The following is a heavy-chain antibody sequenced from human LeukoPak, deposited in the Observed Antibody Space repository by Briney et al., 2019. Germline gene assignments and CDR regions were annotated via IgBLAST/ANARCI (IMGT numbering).Heavy chain of an antibody. Sequence: SETLSLTCTVSGGSISSYYWSWIRQPPGKGLEWIGYLYYSGSTNYNPSLKSRVTISVDTSKNQFSLKLSSVAAADTAVYYCASARWDYWGQGTLVTVSS. J-gene: IGHJ4*02. CDR1: GGSISSYY. CDR3: ASARWDY. CDR2: LYYSGST. V-gene: IGHV4-59*01. D-gene: IGHD5-24*01.